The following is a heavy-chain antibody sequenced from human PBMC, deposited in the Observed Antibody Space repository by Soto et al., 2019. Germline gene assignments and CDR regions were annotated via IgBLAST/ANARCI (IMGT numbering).Heavy chain of an antibody. CDR1: GGSMSNYY. V-gene: IGHV4-4*07. D-gene: IGHD6-19*01. CDR3: ARGAVAGVDYGMDV. Sequence: SETLSLTCTVSGGSMSNYYWSWIRQPAGKGLEWIGRIYSSGGTNYNHSLKSRLTMSRDTSKRQFSLKLTSVTAADTAIYYCARGAVAGVDYGMDVWGRGTTVTVSS. J-gene: IGHJ6*02. CDR2: IYSSGGT.